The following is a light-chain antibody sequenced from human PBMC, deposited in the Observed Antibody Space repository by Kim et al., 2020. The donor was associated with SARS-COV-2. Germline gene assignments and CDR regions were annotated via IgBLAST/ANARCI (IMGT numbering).Light chain of an antibody. Sequence: VSQGQTARITCSGDKLGEKYTSWYQHKAGQSPVVVIYQDNKRPSGMTERFSGSSSGNTATLTISGTQPMDEADYYCQTWDSITVIFGGGTQLTVL. J-gene: IGLJ2*01. CDR3: QTWDSITVI. CDR2: QDN. CDR1: KLGEKY. V-gene: IGLV3-1*01.